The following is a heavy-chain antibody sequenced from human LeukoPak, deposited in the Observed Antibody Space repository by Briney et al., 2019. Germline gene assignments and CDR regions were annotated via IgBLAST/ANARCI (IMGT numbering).Heavy chain of an antibody. D-gene: IGHD6-25*01. CDR3: ARISAGFDP. CDR1: GFSFSNYA. CDR2: IGSSVNNT. Sequence: GGSLRLSCAGSGFSFSNYALSWVRQAPGKGLEWVSSIGSSVNNTHYADSVKGRFTISRDNSKNTLYLQMNSLRAEDTAVYYCARISAGFDPWGQGTLVTVSS. J-gene: IGHJ5*02. V-gene: IGHV3-23*05.